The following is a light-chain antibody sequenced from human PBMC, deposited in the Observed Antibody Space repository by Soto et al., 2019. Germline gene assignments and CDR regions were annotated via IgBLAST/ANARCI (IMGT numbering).Light chain of an antibody. J-gene: IGKJ5*01. CDR2: DAS. Sequence: EIVLTQSPATLSLSPGARPTLSCRASQSVSSYLAWYQQKPGQAPRLIXYDASNRATGIPARFSGSGSGTDFTLTISSLEPEDFAVYYCQQRSNWPLITFGQGTRLEIK. V-gene: IGKV3-11*01. CDR3: QQRSNWPLIT. CDR1: QSVSSY.